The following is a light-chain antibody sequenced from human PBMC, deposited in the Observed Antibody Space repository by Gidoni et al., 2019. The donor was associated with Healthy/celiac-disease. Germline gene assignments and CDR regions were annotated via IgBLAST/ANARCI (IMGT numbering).Light chain of an antibody. CDR1: QSVSSY. V-gene: IGKV3-11*01. J-gene: IGKJ2*01. Sequence: PATLSLSPGERATLSCRASQSVSSYLAWYQQKPGQAPRLLIYDASNRATGIPARFSGSGSGTDFTLTISSLEPEDFAVYYCQQRSNSYTFGQGTKLEIK. CDR2: DAS. CDR3: QQRSNSYT.